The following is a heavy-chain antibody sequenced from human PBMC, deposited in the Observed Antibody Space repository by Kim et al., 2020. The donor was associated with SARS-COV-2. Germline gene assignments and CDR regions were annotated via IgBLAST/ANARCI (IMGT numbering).Heavy chain of an antibody. V-gene: IGHV3-72*01. J-gene: IGHJ4*02. CDR1: GFTFSDYY. D-gene: IGHD4-17*01. CDR2: SRDNANKYTT. Sequence: GGSLRLSCAASGFTFSDYYMQWVRQAPEKGLEWVGRSRDNANKYTTEYAAPVKGRFTISRDDSKPSLYMQMNSLKTEDTAVYYCSRTDSNKDYDDYWGQG. CDR3: SRTDSNKDYDDY.